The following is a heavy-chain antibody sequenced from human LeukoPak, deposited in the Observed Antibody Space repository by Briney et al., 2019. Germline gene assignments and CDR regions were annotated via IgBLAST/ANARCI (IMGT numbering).Heavy chain of an antibody. Sequence: SETLSLTCTVSGGSISSYYWSWIRQPPGKGLEWIGSIYYSGSTYYNPSLKSRVTISVDTSKNQFSLKLSSVTAADTAVYYCASTGYSSGWYKRWGQGTLVTVSS. CDR3: ASTGYSSGWYKR. J-gene: IGHJ4*02. V-gene: IGHV4-59*05. CDR1: GGSISSYY. CDR2: IYYSGST. D-gene: IGHD6-19*01.